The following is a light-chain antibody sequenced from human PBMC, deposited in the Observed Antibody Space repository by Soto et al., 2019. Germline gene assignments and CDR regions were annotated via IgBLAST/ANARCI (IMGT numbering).Light chain of an antibody. J-gene: IGLJ1*01. CDR2: EVS. Sequence: QCALTQAPSASGCFGQSVTISCTGKSRDVGGYNYVSWYQQHPGKAPKLMIYEVSERPSGVPDRFSGSKSGNTASLTVSGLQADDEADYYCSSYSGTNYHYVFGTGTKVTVL. V-gene: IGLV2-8*01. CDR3: SSYSGTNYHYV. CDR1: SRDVGGYNY.